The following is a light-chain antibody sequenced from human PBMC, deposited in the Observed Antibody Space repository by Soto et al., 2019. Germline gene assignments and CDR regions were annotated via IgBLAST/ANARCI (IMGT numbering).Light chain of an antibody. CDR3: QQYNRYYT. CDR2: DAS. J-gene: IGKJ2*01. CDR1: QSISSW. V-gene: IGKV1-5*01. Sequence: DIQMTQSPSTLSASVGDRVTITCRASQSISSWLAWYQQKPGKAPKLLIYDASSLESGVPSRFSGSGSGTEFTLTLSSLQPDYFATYYCQQYNRYYTFGQGTKLEIK.